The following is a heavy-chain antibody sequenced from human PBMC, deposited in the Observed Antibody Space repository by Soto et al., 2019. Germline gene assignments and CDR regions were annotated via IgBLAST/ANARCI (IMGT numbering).Heavy chain of an antibody. V-gene: IGHV3-74*03. CDR1: GLTFRSYW. CDR3: VKYMQFCHLDS. J-gene: IGHJ4*02. Sequence: GGSLRLSCAASGLTFRSYWMHWVRQAPGKGLVWVSRINTDGSVAMYVDSVKGRFTISRDNAKNTLYLHMNSLRAEDTAVYYCVKYMQFCHLDSWGQGTLVTVSS. D-gene: IGHD3-3*02. CDR2: INTDGSVA.